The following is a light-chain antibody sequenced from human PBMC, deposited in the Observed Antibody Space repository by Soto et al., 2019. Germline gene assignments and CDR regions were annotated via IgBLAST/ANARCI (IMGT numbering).Light chain of an antibody. V-gene: IGKV3-15*01. Sequence: EVLMTQSPATLSVSPGERATLSRRASQSVSTNLAWYQQKPGQAPRLLIYGASTRATGVPARFSGSGSGTEFTLTINSLQSDDFAVYYCQHYNNWPPWTFGQGTKVEIK. J-gene: IGKJ1*01. CDR2: GAS. CDR3: QHYNNWPPWT. CDR1: QSVSTN.